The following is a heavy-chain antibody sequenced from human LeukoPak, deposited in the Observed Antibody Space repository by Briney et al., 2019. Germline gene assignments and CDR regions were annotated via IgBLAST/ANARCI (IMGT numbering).Heavy chain of an antibody. D-gene: IGHD6-13*01. CDR2: IIPIFGTA. Sequence: SVTVSYTSSVGTFIIYAISWVRQAPGQGGGWMGGIIPIFGTANYAQKFQGRLTITADKSTSTAYMELSSLSSEDTAVYYCARDGYSSSWQNYWGQGTLVTVSS. CDR1: VGTFIIYA. V-gene: IGHV1-69*06. J-gene: IGHJ4*02. CDR3: ARDGYSSSWQNY.